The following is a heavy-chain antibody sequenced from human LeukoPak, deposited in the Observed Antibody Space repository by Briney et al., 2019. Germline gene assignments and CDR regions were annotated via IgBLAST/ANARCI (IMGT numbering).Heavy chain of an antibody. CDR3: AIAVAGGYYFDY. CDR2: AHHSGST. V-gene: IGHV4-4*02. D-gene: IGHD6-19*01. CDR1: GGSMNTNTW. J-gene: IGHJ4*02. Sequence: SGTLSLTCAVSGGSMNTNTWWSWVRQSPGKGLEWIGEAHHSGSTNYNPSLKSRVTISVDKSKNQFSLKLSSVTAADTAVYYCAIAVAGGYYFDYWGQGTLVTVSS.